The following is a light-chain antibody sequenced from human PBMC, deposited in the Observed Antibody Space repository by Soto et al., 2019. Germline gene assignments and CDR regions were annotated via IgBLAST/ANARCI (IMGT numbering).Light chain of an antibody. CDR1: QNINTY. Sequence: DIQMTQSPSSLSASVGDRVTITCRASQNINTYLNWYQQKPGKAPKLLIFAASSLQSGVPSRFSGSGSRTDFSLTISSLQPEDFAVYYCQQYNSWPPSYTFGQGTKLQIK. CDR2: AAS. J-gene: IGKJ2*01. V-gene: IGKV1-39*01. CDR3: QQYNSWPPSYT.